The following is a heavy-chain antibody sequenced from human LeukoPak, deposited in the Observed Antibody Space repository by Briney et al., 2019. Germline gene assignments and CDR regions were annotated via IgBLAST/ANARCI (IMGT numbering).Heavy chain of an antibody. CDR1: GGAISNISYY. J-gene: IGHJ6*03. CDR3: ARIYYSYYYMDV. CDR2: IYYTGST. Sequence: SETLSLTCTVSGGAISNISYYWGWVRQPPGKGLEWIASIYYTGSTYYNPSLKSRMTISVDTSKNQFSLKLSSVTAADTAVYYCARIYYSYYYMDVWGKGTTVTISS. V-gene: IGHV4-39*01.